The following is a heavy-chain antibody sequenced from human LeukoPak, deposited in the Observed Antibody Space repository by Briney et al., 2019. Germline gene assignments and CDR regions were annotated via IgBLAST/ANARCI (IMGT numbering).Heavy chain of an antibody. D-gene: IGHD3-22*01. J-gene: IGHJ3*02. CDR3: ARDRYYYDSSGYGRAFDI. Sequence: SETLSPTCTVSGGSISSYYWSWIRQPPGKGLEWIGYIYYSGSTNYNPSLKSRVTISVDTSKNQFSLKLSSVTAADTAVYYCARDRYYYDSSGYGRAFDIWGQGTMVTVSS. CDR2: IYYSGST. V-gene: IGHV4-59*01. CDR1: GGSISSYY.